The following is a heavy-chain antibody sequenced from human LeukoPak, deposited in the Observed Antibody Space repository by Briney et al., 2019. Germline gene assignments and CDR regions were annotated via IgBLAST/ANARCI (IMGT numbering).Heavy chain of an antibody. CDR3: ARPRVVAATVDAFDI. Sequence: ASVKVSCKASGGTFNSYAISWVRQAPGQGLEWMGGIIPIFGTANYAQKFQGRVTITADESTSTAYMELSSLRSEDTAVYYCARPRVVAATVDAFDIWGQGTMVTVSS. J-gene: IGHJ3*02. V-gene: IGHV1-69*13. D-gene: IGHD2-15*01. CDR1: GGTFNSYA. CDR2: IIPIFGTA.